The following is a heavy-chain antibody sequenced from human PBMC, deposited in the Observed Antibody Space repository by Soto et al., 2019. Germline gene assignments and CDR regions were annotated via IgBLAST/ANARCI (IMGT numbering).Heavy chain of an antibody. CDR3: THCSSTSCYSFDAFDI. Sequence: EVQLVESGGGLVQPGGSLKLSCAASGFTFSGSAMHWVRQTSGKGLEWVGRIRSKANSYATAYAASVKGRFTISRDDSKNTAYLQMNSLKTEDTAVYYCTHCSSTSCYSFDAFDIWGQGTMVTVSS. D-gene: IGHD2-2*02. V-gene: IGHV3-73*01. CDR1: GFTFSGSA. CDR2: IRSKANSYAT. J-gene: IGHJ3*02.